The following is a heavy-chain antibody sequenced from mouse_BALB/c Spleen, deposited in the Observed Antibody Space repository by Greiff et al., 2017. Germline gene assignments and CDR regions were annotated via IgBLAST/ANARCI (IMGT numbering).Heavy chain of an antibody. J-gene: IGHJ3*01. V-gene: IGHV5-4*02. D-gene: IGHD2-2*01. Sequence: EVKLVESGGGLVKPGGSLKLSCAASGFTFSDYYMYWVRQTPEKRLEWVATISDGGSYTYYPDSVKGRFTISRDNAKNNLYLQMSSLKSEDTAMYYCAREGLRRFAYWGQGTLVTVSA. CDR1: GFTFSDYY. CDR2: ISDGGSYT. CDR3: AREGLRRFAY.